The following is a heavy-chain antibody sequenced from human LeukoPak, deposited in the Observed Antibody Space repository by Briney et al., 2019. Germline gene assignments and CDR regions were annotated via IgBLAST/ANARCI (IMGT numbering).Heavy chain of an antibody. J-gene: IGHJ6*02. V-gene: IGHV1-69*04. CDR1: GGTFSSYA. CDR3: ARDCLTEDLFRLHDVRTRCYYGMDV. CDR2: IIPILGIA. Sequence: ASVKVSCKASGGTFSSYAISWVRQAPGQGLEWMGRIIPILGIANYAQKFQGRVTITADKSTSTAYMELSSLRSEDTAVYYCARDCLTEDLFRLHDVRTRCYYGMDVWGQGTTVTVSS. D-gene: IGHD1-14*01.